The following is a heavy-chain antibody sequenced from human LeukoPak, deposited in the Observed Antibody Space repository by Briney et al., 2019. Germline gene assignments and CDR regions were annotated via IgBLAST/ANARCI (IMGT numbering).Heavy chain of an antibody. V-gene: IGHV3-9*01. CDR2: ISWNSGGI. CDR3: AKDRHNYYYYGMDV. Sequence: GRSLRLSCAASGFTFDDYAMYWVRQAPGKGLEWVSGISWNSGGIDYADSVKGRFTISRDNAKNSLYLQMNSLRPEDTALYYCAKDRHNYYYYGMDVWGQGTTVTVSS. CDR1: GFTFDDYA. J-gene: IGHJ6*02.